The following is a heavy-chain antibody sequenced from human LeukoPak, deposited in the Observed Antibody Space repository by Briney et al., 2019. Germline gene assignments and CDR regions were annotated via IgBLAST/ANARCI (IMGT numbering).Heavy chain of an antibody. J-gene: IGHJ4*02. CDR1: GFTFSSYS. D-gene: IGHD5-24*01. CDR2: ISSSSSYI. Sequence: PGGSLRLSCAASGFTFSSYSMNWVRQAPGKGLEWVSSISSSSSYIYYADSVKGRFTISRDTSKNTLSLQMSSLRTEDTAVYFCAKDLRDGYNFVDYWGQGTLVTVSS. CDR3: AKDLRDGYNFVDY. V-gene: IGHV3-21*01.